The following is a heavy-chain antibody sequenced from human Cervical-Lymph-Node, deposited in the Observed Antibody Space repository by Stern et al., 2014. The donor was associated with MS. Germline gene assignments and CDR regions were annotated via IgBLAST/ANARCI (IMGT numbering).Heavy chain of an antibody. Sequence: QVQLGQSGAEVKKPGASVKVSCKASGYTFSSHYMHWVRQAPGQGLEWMGIINPSGGSTSHAQKFQGRVTMTRDTSTSTVYMELSSLRSEDTAVYYCAREVAGHRLGMMDVWGQGTTVTVSS. CDR2: INPSGGST. CDR1: GYTFSSHY. CDR3: AREVAGHRLGMMDV. V-gene: IGHV1-46*01. J-gene: IGHJ6*02. D-gene: IGHD6-19*01.